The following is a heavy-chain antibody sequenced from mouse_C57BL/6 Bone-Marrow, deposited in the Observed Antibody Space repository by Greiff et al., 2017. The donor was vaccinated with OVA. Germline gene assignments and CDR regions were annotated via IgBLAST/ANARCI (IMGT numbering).Heavy chain of an antibody. CDR1: GYTFTSSW. Sequence: VQLQQPGAELVRPGTSVKLSCKASGYTFTSSWMHCVKQRPGQGLEWIGVIDPSDSYTNYNQKFKGKATLTVDTSSSTAYMQLSSLTSEDSAVYYCAREDYYGNLYAMDYWGQGTSVTVSS. V-gene: IGHV1-59*01. D-gene: IGHD2-1*01. J-gene: IGHJ4*01. CDR2: IDPSDSYT. CDR3: AREDYYGNLYAMDY.